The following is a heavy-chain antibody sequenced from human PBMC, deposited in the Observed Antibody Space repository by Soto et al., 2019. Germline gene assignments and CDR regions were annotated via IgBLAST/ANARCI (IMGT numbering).Heavy chain of an antibody. CDR1: GSSFDSGSYY. CDR3: ASVSIPYYYNTSGQYYFDY. V-gene: IGHV4-61*01. CDR2: IFYSGTT. D-gene: IGHD3-22*01. J-gene: IGHJ4*02. Sequence: XGTLSLACTVSGSSFDSGSYYGTWIRQPPGMGLEWIGNIFYSGTTNYNASLKSRVTTSLDTSKNQFSLQLSSVTAADTAMYYCASVSIPYYYNTSGQYYFDYWGQGTLVTVSS.